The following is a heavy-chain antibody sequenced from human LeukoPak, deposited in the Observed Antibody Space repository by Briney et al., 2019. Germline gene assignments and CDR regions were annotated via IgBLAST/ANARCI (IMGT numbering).Heavy chain of an antibody. CDR1: GGSISSGGSS. D-gene: IGHD3-10*01. V-gene: IGHV4-30-2*01. Sequence: SQTLSLTCAVSGGSISSGGSSWSWIRQPPGKGLEWIGYIYHSGSTYYNPSLKGRVTISVDRSKNQFSLKLSSVTAADTAVYYCARSSMVRGVIRAYYGMDVWGQGTTVTVSS. J-gene: IGHJ6*02. CDR3: ARSSMVRGVIRAYYGMDV. CDR2: IYHSGST.